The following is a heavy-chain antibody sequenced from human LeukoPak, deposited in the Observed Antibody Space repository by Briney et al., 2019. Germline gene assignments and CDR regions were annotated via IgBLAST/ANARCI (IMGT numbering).Heavy chain of an antibody. D-gene: IGHD5-18*01. V-gene: IGHV4-34*01. CDR1: GGSFSGYY. CDR2: INHSGST. J-gene: IGHJ6*03. Sequence: SETLSLTCAVYGGSFSGYYWSWIRQPPGKGLEWIGEINHSGSTNYNPSLKSQVTISVDTSKNQFSLKLSSVTAADTAVYYCARSFSRIQLWLTQGFYYMDVWGKGTTVTVSS. CDR3: ARSFSRIQLWLTQGFYYMDV.